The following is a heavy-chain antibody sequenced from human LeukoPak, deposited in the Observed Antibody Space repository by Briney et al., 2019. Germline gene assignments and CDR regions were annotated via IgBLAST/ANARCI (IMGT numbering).Heavy chain of an antibody. CDR3: AREMSEGLDY. CDR1: GGTFNSYA. V-gene: IGHV1-46*02. CDR2: INPSGGST. J-gene: IGHJ4*02. Sequence: ASVKVSCKASGGTFNSYAISWVRQAPGQGLEWMGIINPSGGSTSYAQKFQGRVTMTRDMSTSTVYMELSSLRSEDTAVYYCAREMSEGLDYWGQGTLVTVSS.